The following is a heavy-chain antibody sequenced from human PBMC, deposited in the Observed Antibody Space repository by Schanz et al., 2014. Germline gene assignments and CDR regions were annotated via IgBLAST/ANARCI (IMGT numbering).Heavy chain of an antibody. CDR1: GFTFSGYS. Sequence: EVQLVESGGGLVQPGGSLRLSCAASGFTFSGYSMSWVRQAPGKGLLWVSSISGTGGDDTYYADSVKGRFTISRDNSKNTLFLQMNSLRVEDSAIYYCAKDISDTSGKDDYWGQGTLVTVSS. D-gene: IGHD3-22*01. J-gene: IGHJ4*02. CDR2: ISGTGGDDT. CDR3: AKDISDTSGKDDY. V-gene: IGHV3-23*04.